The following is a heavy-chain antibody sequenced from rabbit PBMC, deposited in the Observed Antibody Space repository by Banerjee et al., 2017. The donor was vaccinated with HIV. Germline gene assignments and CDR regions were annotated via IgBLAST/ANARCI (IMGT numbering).Heavy chain of an antibody. CDR2: IYGGNSGKT. Sequence: QEQLEESGGDLVKPEGSLTLTCTASGFSFSSSYWICWVRQAPGKGLEWIACIYGGNSGKTYYASWAKGRFTISKTSSTTVTLQMSSLTAADTATYLCARFHFNSDGYYDLWGQGTLVTVS. D-gene: IGHD6-1*01. J-gene: IGHJ4*01. CDR1: GFSFSSSYW. V-gene: IGHV1S45*01. CDR3: ARFHFNSDGYYDL.